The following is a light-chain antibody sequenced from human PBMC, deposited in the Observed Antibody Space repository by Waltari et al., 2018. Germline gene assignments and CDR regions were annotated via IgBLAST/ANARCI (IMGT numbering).Light chain of an antibody. J-gene: IGLJ3*02. V-gene: IGLV2-14*01. Sequence: QSALTQPASVSGSPGQSIPISCTGPSSHVGGHNYASWYQQRPGKAPKLIIYEVNNRPSGVSNRLSGSKSGHTASLTISGLQPEDEADYYCSSYRTTNTWVFGGGTKLTVL. CDR3: SSYRTTNTWV. CDR2: EVN. CDR1: SSHVGGHNY.